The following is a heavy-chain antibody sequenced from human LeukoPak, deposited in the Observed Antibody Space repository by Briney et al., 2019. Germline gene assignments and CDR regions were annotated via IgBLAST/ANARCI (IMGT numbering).Heavy chain of an antibody. CDR2: ISWNSGII. J-gene: IGHJ4*02. CDR3: AGAGNFDY. V-gene: IGHV3-9*01. D-gene: IGHD1-26*01. Sequence: GGSLRLSCVASGFTFDDYGMFWVRQTPGKGLEWVSSISWNSGIIAYADSVKGRFTISRDNAKNSLYLQMNSLRAEDTAVYYCAGAGNFDYWGQGTLVTVSS. CDR1: GFTFDDYG.